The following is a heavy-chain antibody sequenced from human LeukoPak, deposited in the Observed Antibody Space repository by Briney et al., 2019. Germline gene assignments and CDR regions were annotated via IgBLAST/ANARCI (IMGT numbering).Heavy chain of an antibody. V-gene: IGHV3-21*01. J-gene: IGHJ4*02. CDR3: ARVVGKVFKDINGYYFDY. Sequence: GGSPSPSCAASGFTFSSYSMNWVRQAPGKGLEWVSSISTTSTYIYYADSVKGRFTISRDNAKDSLYLQMNSLRAEDTAVYYCARVVGKVFKDINGYYFDYWGQGILVTVPS. CDR1: GFTFSSYS. D-gene: IGHD2-15*01. CDR2: ISTTSTYI.